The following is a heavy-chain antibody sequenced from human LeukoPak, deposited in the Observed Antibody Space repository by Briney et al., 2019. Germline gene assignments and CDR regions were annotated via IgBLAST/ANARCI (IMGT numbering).Heavy chain of an antibody. D-gene: IGHD3-22*01. CDR3: ERAISRIVVVFDAFDI. J-gene: IGHJ3*02. CDR2: INHSGST. V-gene: IGHV4-34*01. Sequence: SETLSLTCAVYGGSFSGYYWSWIRQPPGKGLEWIGEINHSGSTNYNPSLKSRVTISVDTSKNQFSLKLSSVTGADTAVYYCERAISRIVVVFDAFDIWGQGTMVTVSS. CDR1: GGSFSGYY.